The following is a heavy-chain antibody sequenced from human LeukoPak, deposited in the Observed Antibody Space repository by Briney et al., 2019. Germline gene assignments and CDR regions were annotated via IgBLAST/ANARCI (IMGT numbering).Heavy chain of an antibody. J-gene: IGHJ3*02. CDR1: GGTFSSYT. V-gene: IGHV1-69*13. CDR2: IIPIFGTA. CDR3: ARGSYKGPWNYVDDWSFDI. Sequence: GASVKVSCKASGGTFSSYTISWVRQAPGQGLEWMGGIIPIFGTANYAQKFQGRVTITADESTSTAYMELSSLRSEDTAVYYCARGSYKGPWNYVDDWSFDIWGQGTMVTVSS. D-gene: IGHD1-7*01.